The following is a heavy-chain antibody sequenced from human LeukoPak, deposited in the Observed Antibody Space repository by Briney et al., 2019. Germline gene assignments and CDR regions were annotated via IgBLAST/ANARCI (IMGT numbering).Heavy chain of an antibody. J-gene: IGHJ4*02. CDR2: IYTSGST. CDR3: ARGGRGYYDSSVPYYFDY. CDR1: GGSICSGSYY. D-gene: IGHD3-22*01. V-gene: IGHV4-61*02. Sequence: PSETLSLTCTVSGGSICSGSYYWSWIRQPAGKGLEWIGRIYTSGSTNYNPSLKSRVTVSVDTSKNQFSLKLSSVTAADTAVYYCARGGRGYYDSSVPYYFDYWGQGTLVTVSS.